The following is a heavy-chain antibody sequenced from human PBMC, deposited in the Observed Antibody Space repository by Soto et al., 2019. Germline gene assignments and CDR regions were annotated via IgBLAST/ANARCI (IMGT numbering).Heavy chain of an antibody. Sequence: ASVKVSCKASGYTFTSNAISWVRQAPGQGLEWMGWISSYNGDAKYAQKFQDRATMTTDTSTSTAYMELRSLTSDDTAVYYCARKNGYCSGGSCYFCFDPCGQRTPVTVSS. CDR2: ISSYNGDA. D-gene: IGHD2-15*01. J-gene: IGHJ5*02. CDR1: GYTFTSNA. V-gene: IGHV1-18*04. CDR3: ARKNGYCSGGSCYFCFDP.